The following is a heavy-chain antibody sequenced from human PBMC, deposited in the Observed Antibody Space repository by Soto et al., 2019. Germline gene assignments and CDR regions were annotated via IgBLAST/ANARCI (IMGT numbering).Heavy chain of an antibody. J-gene: IGHJ4*02. CDR1: GFTFSNYE. CDR3: ARSGAVAGNDY. D-gene: IGHD6-19*01. Sequence: EVQLVESGGGLVQPGGSLRLSCAASGFTFSNYEMNWVRQAPGKGLEWVSYISSSGDTMYYADSVKGRFTISRDNAKNSLYLQMNSLRAEDTALYCCARSGAVAGNDYWGQGTLVTVSS. V-gene: IGHV3-48*03. CDR2: ISSSGDTM.